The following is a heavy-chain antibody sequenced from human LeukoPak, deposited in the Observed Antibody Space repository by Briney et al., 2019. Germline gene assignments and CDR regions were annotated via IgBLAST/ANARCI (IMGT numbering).Heavy chain of an antibody. CDR1: GFIFNNYA. CDR3: ARVGGSYPKYYFDY. V-gene: IGHV3-21*01. J-gene: IGHJ4*02. Sequence: PGRSLRLSCAGSGFIFNNYAMHWVRQAPGKGLEWVSSISSSSSYIYYADSVKGRFTISRDNAKNSLYLQMNSLRAEDTAVYYCARVGGSYPKYYFDYWGQGTLVTVSS. D-gene: IGHD3-16*02. CDR2: ISSSSSYI.